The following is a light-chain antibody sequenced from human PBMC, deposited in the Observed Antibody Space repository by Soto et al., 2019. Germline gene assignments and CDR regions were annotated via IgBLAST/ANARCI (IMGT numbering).Light chain of an antibody. CDR2: GAS. J-gene: IGKJ1*01. Sequence: EIEMTQSPVTLSVSPGERATLSCRASQSVSSSLVWYQQKPGQAPRLLIYGASTRATGIPARFSGSGSGTEFTLTISSLQSEDFAIYYCQQYNNWPRTFGQGTKVDIK. CDR1: QSVSSS. CDR3: QQYNNWPRT. V-gene: IGKV3-15*01.